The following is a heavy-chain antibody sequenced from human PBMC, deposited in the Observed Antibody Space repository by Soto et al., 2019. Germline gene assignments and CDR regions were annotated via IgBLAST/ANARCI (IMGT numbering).Heavy chain of an antibody. CDR2: IYYSGST. Sequence: QLQLQESGPGLVKPSETLSLTCTVSGGSISSSSYYWGWIRQPPGKGLEWIGSIYYSGSTYYNTTLKSRDTISVDTSKNQFSLKLSSVTAADTAVYYCARLSRGGSYYFDYRGQGTLVTVSS. J-gene: IGHJ4*02. V-gene: IGHV4-39*01. CDR1: GGSISSSSYY. D-gene: IGHD3-10*01. CDR3: ARLSRGGSYYFDY.